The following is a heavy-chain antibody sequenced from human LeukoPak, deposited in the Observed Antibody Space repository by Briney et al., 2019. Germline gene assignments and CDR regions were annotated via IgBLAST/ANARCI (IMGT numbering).Heavy chain of an antibody. J-gene: IGHJ3*02. CDR1: GFSFSSYE. CDR2: INVSGGGT. V-gene: IGHV3-23*01. CDR3: SKGGVVHAFHI. D-gene: IGHD2-15*01. Sequence: PGGSLRLSCAASGFSFSSYEMSWVRQAPGKWLEWVSAINVSGGGTYYADSAKGRFSISRDNSKNTLYLQMDSLRAEDTAVYYCSKGGVVHAFHIWGQGTMVTVSS.